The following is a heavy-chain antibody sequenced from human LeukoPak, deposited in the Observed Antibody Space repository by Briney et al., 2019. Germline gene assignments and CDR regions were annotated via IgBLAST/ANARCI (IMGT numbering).Heavy chain of an antibody. CDR3: AKVPSSGWLLLRGRPFDY. Sequence: GGSLRLYCAASGFTFSSYAMSWVRQAPGKGLEWVSAISGSGGSTYYADSVKGRFTISRDNSKNTLYLQMNSLRAEDTAVYYCAKVPSSGWLLLRGRPFDYWGQGTLVTVSS. J-gene: IGHJ4*02. CDR1: GFTFSSYA. D-gene: IGHD3-22*01. CDR2: ISGSGGST. V-gene: IGHV3-23*01.